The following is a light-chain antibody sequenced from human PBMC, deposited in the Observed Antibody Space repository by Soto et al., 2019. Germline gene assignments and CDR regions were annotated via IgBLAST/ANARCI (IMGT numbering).Light chain of an antibody. CDR1: QSISSW. CDR2: KAS. Sequence: DIQMTQSPSTLSASVGDRVTITCRASQSISSWLAWYQKKTGKAPKLLIYKASGLESGVPSRFSGSGSGTDFTLTISSLQPDDFATYYCQQYESYSPLTFGGGTKVEIK. V-gene: IGKV1-5*03. CDR3: QQYESYSPLT. J-gene: IGKJ4*01.